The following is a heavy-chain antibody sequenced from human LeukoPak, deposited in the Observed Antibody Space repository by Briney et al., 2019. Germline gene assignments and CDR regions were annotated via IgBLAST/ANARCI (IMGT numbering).Heavy chain of an antibody. J-gene: IGHJ4*02. V-gene: IGHV3-30*09. CDR1: GFTFSSFP. Sequence: PGTSLGLSCTVSGFTFSSFPMHWVRQAPGKGLDWVALISYDGYETYYADSVKGRFAISRDNSKNTLYLQMNTLRPKDTAVYYCARESINMVRGVPDYWGQGTLVTVSS. D-gene: IGHD3-10*01. CDR2: ISYDGYET. CDR3: ARESINMVRGVPDY.